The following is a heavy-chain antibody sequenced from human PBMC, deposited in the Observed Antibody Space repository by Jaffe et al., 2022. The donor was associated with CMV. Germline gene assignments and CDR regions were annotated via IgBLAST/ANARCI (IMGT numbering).Heavy chain of an antibody. V-gene: IGHV1-18*01. CDR3: ASPGGVPGSTPELHY. D-gene: IGHD2-8*02. Sequence: QVQLVQSGVEVKKPGASVKVSCKPSGYTFTTYGLNWVRQAPGQGLEWMGWISVYNGYTTYAQKFQGRVTMTTDTSTSTAYMELRSLRSDDTAVYYCASPGGVPGSTPELHYWGQGTLVTVSS. CDR2: ISVYNGYT. J-gene: IGHJ4*02. CDR1: GYTFTTYG.